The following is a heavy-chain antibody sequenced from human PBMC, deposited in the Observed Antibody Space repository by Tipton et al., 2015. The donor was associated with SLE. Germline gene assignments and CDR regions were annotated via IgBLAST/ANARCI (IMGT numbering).Heavy chain of an antibody. V-gene: IGHV4-31*03. D-gene: IGHD3-10*01. Sequence: LRLSCTVSGDSISNGGYSWTWIRQLPGRGLEWIGYIYYSGVTVYNPSLKSRLLMSVDTSKNQFSLNLSSVTAADTAVYFCARDLGARGVMFDLWGQGALVTVSS. CDR2: IYYSGVT. CDR1: GDSISNGGYS. CDR3: ARDLGARGVMFDL. J-gene: IGHJ4*02.